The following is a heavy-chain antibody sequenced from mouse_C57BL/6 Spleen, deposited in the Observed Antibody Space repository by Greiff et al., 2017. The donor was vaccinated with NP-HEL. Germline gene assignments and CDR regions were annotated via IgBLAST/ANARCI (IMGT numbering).Heavy chain of an antibody. Sequence: QVQLKESGAELARPGASVKMSCKASGYTFTSYTMHWVKQRPGQGLEWIGYINPSSGYTKYNQKFKDKATLTADKSSSTAYMQLSSLTSEDSAVYYCARFQHDYDMGDYWGQGTTLTVSS. CDR1: GYTFTSYT. V-gene: IGHV1-4*01. J-gene: IGHJ2*01. D-gene: IGHD2-4*01. CDR2: INPSSGYT. CDR3: ARFQHDYDMGDY.